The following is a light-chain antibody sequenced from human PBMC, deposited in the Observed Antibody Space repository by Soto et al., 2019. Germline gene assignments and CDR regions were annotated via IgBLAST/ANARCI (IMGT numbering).Light chain of an antibody. J-gene: IGKJ1*01. CDR1: QSVSSS. CDR2: DAS. CDR3: QQRSNWLWT. Sequence: EIVLTQSPATLSLSPGERATLSCRASQSVSSSLAWYQQKPGQAPRLLIYDASNRATGIPARFSGSGSGTDFTLTFSSLEPEDFAVYYCQQRSNWLWTFGQGTKVEIK. V-gene: IGKV3-11*01.